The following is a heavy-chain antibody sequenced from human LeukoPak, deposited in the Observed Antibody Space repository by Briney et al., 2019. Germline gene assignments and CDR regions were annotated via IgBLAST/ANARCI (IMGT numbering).Heavy chain of an antibody. CDR2: IYYSGNT. D-gene: IGHD2-15*01. V-gene: IGHV4-59*01. J-gene: IGHJ3*02. CDR1: GGSIRSYY. Sequence: PSETLSLTCTVSGGSIRSYYWSWIRQPPGKGLEWIGYIYYSGNTHYNPSLRSRVTISVDTSKNQFSLKLNSVTAADTAVYYCARVRINCSGGNCYSEHFDIWGPGTMVTVSS. CDR3: ARVRINCSGGNCYSEHFDI.